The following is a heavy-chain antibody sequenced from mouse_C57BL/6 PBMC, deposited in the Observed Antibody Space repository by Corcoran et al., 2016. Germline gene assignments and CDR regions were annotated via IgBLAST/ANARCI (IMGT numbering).Heavy chain of an antibody. J-gene: IGHJ4*01. CDR3: ARPAERAMVY. V-gene: IGHV1-26*01. CDR2: INPHNGGT. Sequence: EVQLQQSGPELVKPGASVKISCKASGYTFTDYYMNWVKQSHGKSLEWIGDINPHNGGTSYNQKFKGKATLTVDKSSSTAYMELRSLTSEDSAVYYCARPAERAMVYWGQGTSGTVSS. CDR1: GYTFTDYY. D-gene: IGHD1-2*01.